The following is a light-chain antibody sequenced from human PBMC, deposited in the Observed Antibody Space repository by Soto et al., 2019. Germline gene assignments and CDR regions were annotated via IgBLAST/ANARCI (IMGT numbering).Light chain of an antibody. CDR1: QSISVW. V-gene: IGKV1-5*03. CDR3: QQYNSYSWT. Sequence: DIQMTQSPSTLSASVGDRVTITCRASQSISVWLAWYQQKAGKAPNLLIYKASRLESGVPSRFSGSGSETEFTLTISGLQPDDFATYYCQQYNSYSWTFGQGTRWIS. J-gene: IGKJ1*01. CDR2: KAS.